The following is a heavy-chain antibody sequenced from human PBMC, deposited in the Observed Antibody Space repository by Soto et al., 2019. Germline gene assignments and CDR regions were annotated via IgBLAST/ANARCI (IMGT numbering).Heavy chain of an antibody. J-gene: IGHJ3*02. Sequence: LRLSCAASGLTFSRYEVNWVRQAPGKGLEWVAYISVSGGDVFYADSVEGRFTISRDNAKSSMYLHMNSLRVEDTSIYYCTRSSGWYEADAVDMWGQSAMVTVS. D-gene: IGHD6-19*01. CDR1: GLTFSRYE. V-gene: IGHV3-48*03. CDR3: TRSSGWYEADAVDM. CDR2: ISVSGGDV.